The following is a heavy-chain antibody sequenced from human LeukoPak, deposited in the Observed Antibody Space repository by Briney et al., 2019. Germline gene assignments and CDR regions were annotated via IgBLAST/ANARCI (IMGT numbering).Heavy chain of an antibody. CDR3: ARVGGTNYYYYGMDV. CDR2: IFYRGST. V-gene: IGHV4-61*01. J-gene: IGHJ6*02. D-gene: IGHD1-1*01. CDR1: GDSVSSGSYS. Sequence: SETLSLTCTVSGDSVSSGSYSWSWIRQPPGKGLEWIGYIFYRGSTSYNPSLKSRLTISADSSKNQFSLKLSSVTAADTAVYYCARVGGTNYYYYGMDVWGQGTTVTVSS.